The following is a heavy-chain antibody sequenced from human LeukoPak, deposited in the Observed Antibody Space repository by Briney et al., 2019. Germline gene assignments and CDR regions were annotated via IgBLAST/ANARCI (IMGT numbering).Heavy chain of an antibody. J-gene: IGHJ4*02. Sequence: GGSLRLSCAASGFTFSSYGMHWVRQAPGKGLEWVAVISYDGSNKYYADSVKGRFTISRDNSKNTLYLQMNSLRAEDTAVYYCATEGGGDYWGQGTLVTVSS. CDR1: GFTFSSYG. D-gene: IGHD1-26*01. V-gene: IGHV3-30*03. CDR2: ISYDGSNK. CDR3: ATEGGGDY.